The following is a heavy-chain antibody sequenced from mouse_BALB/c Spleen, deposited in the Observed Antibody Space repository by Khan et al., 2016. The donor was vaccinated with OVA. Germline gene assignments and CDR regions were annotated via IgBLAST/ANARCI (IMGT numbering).Heavy chain of an antibody. V-gene: IGHV1-18*01. D-gene: IGHD3-3*01. CDR3: ARDAGRY. J-gene: IGHJ4*01. Sequence: EVQLQQSGPELVKPGASVKISCKTSGYTFTEYTLHWVKQSHGKSLGWIGVINPKNGVTSYNQKFRGKATLTVDKSSSTAYMEFRSLTSEESAVYYGARDAGRYWGQGTSGTGSS. CDR2: INPKNGVT. CDR1: GYTFTEYT.